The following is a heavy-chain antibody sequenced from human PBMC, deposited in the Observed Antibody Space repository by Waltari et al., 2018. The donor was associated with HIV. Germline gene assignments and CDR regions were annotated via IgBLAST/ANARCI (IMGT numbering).Heavy chain of an antibody. CDR3: ARDQGIYGMDV. Sequence: EVQLVESGGGLVQPGGSLRLSCAASGFTFSSYSMNWVRQAPGKGVEWVSYISSSSRTIYNADSVKGRFTMSRDNAKNSLYLPMNSLRAEETAVYYCARDQGIYGMDVWGQGTTVTVSS. J-gene: IGHJ6*02. CDR2: ISSSSRTI. V-gene: IGHV3-48*01. CDR1: GFTFSSYS.